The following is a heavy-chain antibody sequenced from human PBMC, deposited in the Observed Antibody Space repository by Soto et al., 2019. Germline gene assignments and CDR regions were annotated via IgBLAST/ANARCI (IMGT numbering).Heavy chain of an antibody. CDR1: GFTFDDYA. D-gene: IGHD1-7*01. Sequence: EVQLVESGGGLVQPGRSLRLSCKASGFTFDDYAMHWVRQAPGKGLEWVSLITWNSGTIVYANSVKGRFAISRDNAKNALYLQMNSLRPEDTALYYCVKTRELLADAFDVWGQGPMVTVSS. V-gene: IGHV3-9*01. J-gene: IGHJ3*01. CDR3: VKTRELLADAFDV. CDR2: ITWNSGTI.